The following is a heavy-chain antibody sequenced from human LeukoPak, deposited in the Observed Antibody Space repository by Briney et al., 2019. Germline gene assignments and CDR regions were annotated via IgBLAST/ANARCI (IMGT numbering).Heavy chain of an antibody. J-gene: IGHJ4*02. V-gene: IGHV3-23*01. CDR3: AKRDSSSWYSLDY. CDR1: GFTFSSYA. Sequence: GGSLSLSCAASGFTFSSYAMSWVRQAPGKGLEWVSSISGGGGGTYYADSVKGRVTISRDNSKNTLSLQMNSLRAEDTAVYYCAKRDSSSWYSLDYWGQGTLVTVSS. D-gene: IGHD6-13*01. CDR2: ISGGGGGT.